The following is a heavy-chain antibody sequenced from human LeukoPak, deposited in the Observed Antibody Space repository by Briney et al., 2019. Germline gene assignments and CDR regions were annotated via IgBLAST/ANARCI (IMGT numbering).Heavy chain of an antibody. CDR1: GFTFSSYA. CDR3: AIMHPYYDGNGYWVQ. V-gene: IGHV3-23*01. J-gene: IGHJ4*02. CDR2: INTSGGST. Sequence: GGSLRLSCAASGFTFSSYAMSWVRQAPGKGLEWVSGINTSGGSTAYADSVKGRFTISRDNPRNTLYMQMNSLRAEDTVLYYCAIMHPYYDGNGYWVQWGQGTLVTVSS. D-gene: IGHD3-22*01.